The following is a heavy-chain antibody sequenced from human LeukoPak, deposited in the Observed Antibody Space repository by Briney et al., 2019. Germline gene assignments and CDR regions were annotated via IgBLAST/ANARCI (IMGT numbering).Heavy chain of an antibody. V-gene: IGHV5-51*01. J-gene: IGHJ4*02. CDR1: GYTFSSYW. Sequence: GDSLKISCRGSGYTFSSYWIGWVRQMPGKGLEWIGIIYPADSDTKYGPSFEGQVTTSGDKSISTAYLQWSSLKASDTAMYYCAIHEFSVSGSYYMAYWGQGTLVTVSS. D-gene: IGHD3-10*01. CDR3: AIHEFSVSGSYYMAY. CDR2: IYPADSDT.